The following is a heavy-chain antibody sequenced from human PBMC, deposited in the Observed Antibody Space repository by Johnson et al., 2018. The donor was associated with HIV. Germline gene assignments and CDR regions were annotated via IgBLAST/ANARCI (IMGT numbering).Heavy chain of an antibody. D-gene: IGHD1-1*01. CDR1: GFTFSSYA. CDR3: ASSTASDALDI. V-gene: IGHV3-30*04. J-gene: IGHJ3*02. CDR2: ISYAGSNK. Sequence: QVQLVESGGGVVQPGGSLRLSCAASGFTFSSYAMHWVRQAPGKGLEWVAVISYAGSNKYYADSVKGRFTISRDNSKNTLYLQMNSLRAEDTAVYYCASSTASDALDIWGQGTMVTVSS.